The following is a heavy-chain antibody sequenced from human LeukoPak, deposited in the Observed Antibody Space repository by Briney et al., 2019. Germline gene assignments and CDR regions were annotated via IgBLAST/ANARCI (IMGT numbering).Heavy chain of an antibody. CDR3: ARDRGTYIAVAEPDY. CDR2: IWYDGSNK. CDR1: GFTFSCYG. D-gene: IGHD6-19*01. J-gene: IGHJ4*02. V-gene: IGHV3-33*01. Sequence: PGRSLRLSCAASGFTFSCYGMHWVRQAPGKGLEWVAVIWYDGSNKYYADSVKGRFTISRDNSKNTLYLQMNSLRAEDTAVYYCARDRGTYIAVAEPDYWAQGTLVTVSS.